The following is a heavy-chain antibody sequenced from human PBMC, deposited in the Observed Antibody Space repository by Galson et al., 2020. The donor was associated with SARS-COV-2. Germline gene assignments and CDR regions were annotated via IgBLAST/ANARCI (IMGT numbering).Heavy chain of an antibody. V-gene: IGHV4-34*01. CDR1: GGSFGGDF. D-gene: IGHD5-18*01. CDR3: ARVRVDTGIPREFDI. J-gene: IGHJ3*02. Sequence: SETLSLTCAVHGGSFGGDFWTWIRQPPGKGLEWIGQINHGGNTYFNPSLKSRFTISIDTSMKQFSLKVISVTAADTAVYYCARVRVDTGIPREFDIWGQGTMVTVSS. CDR2: INHGGNT.